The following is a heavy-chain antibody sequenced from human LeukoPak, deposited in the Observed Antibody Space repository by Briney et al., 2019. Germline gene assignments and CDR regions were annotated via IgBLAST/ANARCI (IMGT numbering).Heavy chain of an antibody. CDR1: GGTFSSYA. Sequence: PEASVKVSCKASGGTFSSYAISWVRQAPGQGLEWMGRIIPIFGTANNAQKFQGRVTITTDESPSTAYMELSSLRSEDTAVYYCARSPLEWLSKFDYWGEGPLVTVSS. J-gene: IGHJ4*02. CDR2: IIPIFGTA. V-gene: IGHV1-69*05. D-gene: IGHD3-3*01. CDR3: ARSPLEWLSKFDY.